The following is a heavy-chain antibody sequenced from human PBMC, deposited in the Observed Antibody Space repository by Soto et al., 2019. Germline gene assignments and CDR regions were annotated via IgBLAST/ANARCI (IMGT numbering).Heavy chain of an antibody. CDR1: GGSISSGGYY. D-gene: IGHD3-22*01. CDR3: AREGNYYDSSGPQDAFDI. V-gene: IGHV4-31*03. CDR2: IYYSGST. Sequence: QVQLQESGPGLVKPSQTLSLTCTVSGGSISSGGYYWSWIRQHPGKGLEWIGYIYYSGSTYYKPSIKGRVTISVDTSKNQFSLKLSSVTAADTAVYYCAREGNYYDSSGPQDAFDIWGQGTMVTVSS. J-gene: IGHJ3*02.